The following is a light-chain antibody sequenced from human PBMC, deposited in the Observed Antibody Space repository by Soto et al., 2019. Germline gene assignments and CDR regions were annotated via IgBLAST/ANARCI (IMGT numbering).Light chain of an antibody. J-gene: IGKJ1*01. Sequence: QFTQSPSSLSASVGDRVTITCRASQGITTSLAWYQQKPGKAPKLLIYAASTLQSGVPSRFSGSGSGTEFTLTISSLQPDDFTTYYCQQYNSYWWTFGQGTKA. CDR3: QQYNSYWWT. CDR1: QGITTS. CDR2: AAS. V-gene: IGKV1-9*01.